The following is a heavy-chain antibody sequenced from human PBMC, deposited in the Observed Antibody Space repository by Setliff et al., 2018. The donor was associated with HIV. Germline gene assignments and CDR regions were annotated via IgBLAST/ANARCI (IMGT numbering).Heavy chain of an antibody. CDR2: FYYSGST. CDR1: GDSISRRIYY. V-gene: IGHV4-39*01. CDR3: ARHRYNSSINWFDP. J-gene: IGHJ5*02. D-gene: IGHD6-13*01. Sequence: SETLSLTCTVSGDSISRRIYYWGWIRQPPGKGLEWIGSFYYSGSTSYNPSLKSRVTISGGTSKNQFSLKLNSVTAADTAVYYCARHRYNSSINWFDPWGQGTLVTVSS.